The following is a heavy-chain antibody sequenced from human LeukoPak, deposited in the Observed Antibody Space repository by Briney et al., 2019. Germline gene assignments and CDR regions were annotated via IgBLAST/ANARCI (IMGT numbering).Heavy chain of an antibody. D-gene: IGHD3-22*01. J-gene: IGHJ3*02. CDR3: ARDPYYYDSSGYFRGGAFDI. CDR2: TYYSGST. Sequence: SETLSLTCTVSGGSISSSSYYWGWIRQPPGKGLEWIGTTYYSGSTYYNPSLKSRVTISVDTSKNQFSLKLSSVTAADTAVYYCARDPYYYDSSGYFRGGAFDIWGQGTMVTVSS. CDR1: GGSISSSSYY. V-gene: IGHV4-39*07.